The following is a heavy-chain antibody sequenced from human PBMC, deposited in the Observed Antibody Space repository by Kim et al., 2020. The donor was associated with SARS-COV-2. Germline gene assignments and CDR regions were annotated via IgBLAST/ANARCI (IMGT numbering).Heavy chain of an antibody. CDR2: S. V-gene: IGHV6-1*01. Sequence: SEYAGAVESRINISPDTSKNPFSLQLNSVTPEDTAVYFCARDSSGSYDYWGQGTLVTVSS. D-gene: IGHD6-19*01. J-gene: IGHJ4*02. CDR3: ARDSSGSYDY.